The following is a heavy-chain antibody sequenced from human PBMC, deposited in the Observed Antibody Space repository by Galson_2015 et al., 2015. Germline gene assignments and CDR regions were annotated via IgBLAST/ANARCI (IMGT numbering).Heavy chain of an antibody. J-gene: IGHJ4*02. CDR2: IKQDGSEK. D-gene: IGHD6-19*01. V-gene: IGHV3-7*01. CDR1: GFTFSNFW. Sequence: SLRLSCAVSGFTFSNFWMSWVRQAPGKGLEWVANIKQDGSEKHYVDSVKGRFTISRDNAKNLLYLQMNSLRPEDTAVYYCASLYTSGWYRGYWGRGTLVTVSS. CDR3: ASLYTSGWYRGY.